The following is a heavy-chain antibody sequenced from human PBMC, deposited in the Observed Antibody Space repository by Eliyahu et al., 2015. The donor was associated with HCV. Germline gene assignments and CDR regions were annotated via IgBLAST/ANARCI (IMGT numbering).Heavy chain of an antibody. D-gene: IGHD4-17*01. J-gene: IGHJ3*02. CDR2: IKPDGSGK. Sequence: EVQLVDSGGGLVQPGGSLTLSCAASGFTFVNSWMSWVRQAPGKGLEWVANIKPDGSGKYYVDSVKGRFIIYRDNAKNSLYLLMNSLTADDTAVYYCARGVTTATYDIWGRGTMVTVSS. CDR3: ARGVTTATYDI. CDR1: GFTFVNSW. V-gene: IGHV3-7*01.